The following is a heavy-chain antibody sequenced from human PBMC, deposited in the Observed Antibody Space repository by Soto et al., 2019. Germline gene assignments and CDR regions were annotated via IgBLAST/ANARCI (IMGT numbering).Heavy chain of an antibody. V-gene: IGHV1-18*04. CDR1: GYTFTSYG. J-gene: IGHJ5*02. CDR3: ARDSYKLRYFDWLPNWFDP. D-gene: IGHD3-9*01. CDR2: ISAYNGNT. Sequence: QVQLVQSGAEVKKPGASVKVSCKASGYTFTSYGISWVRQAPGQGLEWMGWISAYNGNTNYAQKLQGRVTMTTDTSTSTAYMELRSLRSDDTAVYYCARDSYKLRYFDWLPNWFDPWGQGTLVTVSS.